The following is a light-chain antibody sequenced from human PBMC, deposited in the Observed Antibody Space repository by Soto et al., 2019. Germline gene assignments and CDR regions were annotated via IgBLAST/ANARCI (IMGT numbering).Light chain of an antibody. CDR3: QQYNSYS. J-gene: IGKJ3*01. V-gene: IGKV1-5*01. Sequence: DIQITQSPSTLSASVGDRVTITCRASQSISSWLAWYQKKPGKVPKLLIYDASSLEIGVPSRFSGSGSGIEFTLTISSLQPDDFATYYCQQYNSYSFGPGTKVDIK. CDR2: DAS. CDR1: QSISSW.